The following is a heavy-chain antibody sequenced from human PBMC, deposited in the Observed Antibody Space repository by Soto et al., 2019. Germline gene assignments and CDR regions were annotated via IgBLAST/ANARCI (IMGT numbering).Heavy chain of an antibody. Sequence: GGSLRLSCAASGFTFSNAWMSWVRQAPGKGLEWVGRIKSKTDGGTTDYAAPVKGRFTISRDDSKNTLYLQMNSLKTEDTAVYYCTTDLGSSSWGVFDYWGQGTLVTVSS. D-gene: IGHD6-6*01. V-gene: IGHV3-15*01. CDR1: GFTFSNAW. CDR2: IKSKTDGGTT. CDR3: TTDLGSSSWGVFDY. J-gene: IGHJ4*02.